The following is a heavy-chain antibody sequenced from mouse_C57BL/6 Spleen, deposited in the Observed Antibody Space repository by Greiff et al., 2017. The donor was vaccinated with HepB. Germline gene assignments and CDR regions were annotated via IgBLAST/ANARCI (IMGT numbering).Heavy chain of an antibody. CDR1: GYTFTSYW. CDR3: ARNWDYFDY. CDR2: IDPSDSYT. V-gene: IGHV1-69*01. D-gene: IGHD4-1*01. Sequence: QVQLKESGAELVMPGASVKLSCKASGYTFTSYWMHWVKQRPGQGLEWIGEIDPSDSYTNYNQKFKGKSTLTVDKSSSTAYMQLSSLTSEDSAVYYCARNWDYFDYWGQGTTLTVSS. J-gene: IGHJ2*01.